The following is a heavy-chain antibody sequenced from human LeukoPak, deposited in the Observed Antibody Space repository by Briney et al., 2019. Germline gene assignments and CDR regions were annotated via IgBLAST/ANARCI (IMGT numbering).Heavy chain of an antibody. CDR2: IIPIFGTA. CDR1: GGTFSSYA. CDR3: AREPRKYYVSSADFDY. D-gene: IGHD3-22*01. V-gene: IGHV1-69*13. Sequence: SVKVSCKASGGTFSSYAISWVRQAPGQRLEWMGGIIPIFGTANYAQKFQGRVTITADESTSTAYMELSSLRCEDTAVYYCAREPRKYYVSSADFDYWGQGTLVTVSS. J-gene: IGHJ4*02.